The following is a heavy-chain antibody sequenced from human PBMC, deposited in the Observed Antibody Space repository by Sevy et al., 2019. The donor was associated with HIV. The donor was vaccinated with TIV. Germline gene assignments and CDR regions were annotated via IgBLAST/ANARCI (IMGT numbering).Heavy chain of an antibody. D-gene: IGHD3-22*01. J-gene: IGHJ4*02. V-gene: IGHV4-4*02. Sequence: SETLSLTCGVSGGSISSGEWWMWVRQSPTKGLEWIGEMSYSGISDYNPSLKSRVSISMDKSKNHFSLRLNSVTDADTAVYYCGRRRENYYDNSPTKGTPPDYWGQGTLVTVSS. CDR2: MSYSGIS. CDR1: GGSISSGEW. CDR3: GRRRENYYDNSPTKGTPPDY.